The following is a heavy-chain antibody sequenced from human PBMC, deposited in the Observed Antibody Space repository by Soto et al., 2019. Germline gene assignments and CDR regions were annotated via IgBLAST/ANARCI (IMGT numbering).Heavy chain of an antibody. D-gene: IGHD2-8*01. Sequence: QGQLVQSGPEVKKPGASVKVSCKASGYTFSRYGISWVRQAPGQGLEWMGWVSGYNGDTEYAQKVQGRVTMTIDTSTYTAYMELRSLTSDDTAKYYCAKNGQPPYYYYGMDVWGQGTTVTVSS. CDR3: AKNGQPPYYYYGMDV. CDR2: VSGYNGDT. CDR1: GYTFSRYG. V-gene: IGHV1-18*01. J-gene: IGHJ6*02.